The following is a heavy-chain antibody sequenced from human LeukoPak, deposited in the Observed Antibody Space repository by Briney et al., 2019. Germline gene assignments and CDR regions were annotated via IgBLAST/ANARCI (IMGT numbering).Heavy chain of an antibody. J-gene: IGHJ4*02. CDR1: GFTFSSYG. CDR2: ISYDGSNK. V-gene: IGHV3-30*03. Sequence: GGSLRLSCAASGFTFSSYGMHWVRQAPGKGLEWVAFISYDGSNKYYADSVKGRFTISRDNAKNSLYLQMNSLRAEDTAVYYCARDSRSYFDYWGQGTLVTVSS. CDR3: ARDSRSYFDY.